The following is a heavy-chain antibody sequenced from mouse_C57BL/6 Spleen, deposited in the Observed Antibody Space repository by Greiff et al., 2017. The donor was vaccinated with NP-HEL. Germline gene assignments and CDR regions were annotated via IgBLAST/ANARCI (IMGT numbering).Heavy chain of an antibody. D-gene: IGHD2-4*01. V-gene: IGHV1-26*01. CDR1: GYTFTDYY. J-gene: IGHJ3*01. Sequence: EVQLQQSGPELVKPGASVKISCKASGYTFTDYYMNWVKQSHGKSLEWIGDINPNNGGTSYNQKFKGKATLTVDKSSSTAYMELRSLTSEDSAVYYCARGGKFYYDYDVGAYWGQGTLVTVSA. CDR3: ARGGKFYYDYDVGAY. CDR2: INPNNGGT.